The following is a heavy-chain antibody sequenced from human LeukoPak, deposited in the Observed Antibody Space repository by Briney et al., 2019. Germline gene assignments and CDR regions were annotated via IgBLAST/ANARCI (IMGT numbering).Heavy chain of an antibody. Sequence: GESLRISCKGSGYSFTSYWIGWERQMPGKGLEWMGISHPGDSDTRYSPSFQGQVTISADKSISTAYLQWSSLKASDTAMYYCARHRTAMVMSAFDIWGQGTMVTVSS. D-gene: IGHD5-18*01. CDR2: SHPGDSDT. J-gene: IGHJ3*02. V-gene: IGHV5-51*01. CDR3: ARHRTAMVMSAFDI. CDR1: GYSFTSYW.